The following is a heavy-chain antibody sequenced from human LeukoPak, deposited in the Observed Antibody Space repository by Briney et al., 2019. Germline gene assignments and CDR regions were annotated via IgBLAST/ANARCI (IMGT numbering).Heavy chain of an antibody. Sequence: PGGSLRLSCAASGFTVSSNYMSWVRQAPGKGLEWVSVIYSGGSTYYADSVKGRFTISRDNSKNTLYLQMNSLRAEDTAVYYCAREGIAVAGTSDFDYWGQGTLVTVSS. CDR3: AREGIAVAGTSDFDY. D-gene: IGHD6-19*01. CDR1: GFTVSSNY. J-gene: IGHJ4*02. V-gene: IGHV3-53*01. CDR2: IYSGGST.